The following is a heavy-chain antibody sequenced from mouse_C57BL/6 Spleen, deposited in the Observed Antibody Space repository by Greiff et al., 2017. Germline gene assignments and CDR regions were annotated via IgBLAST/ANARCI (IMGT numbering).Heavy chain of an antibody. J-gene: IGHJ2*01. D-gene: IGHD1-1*01. CDR3: TFYYYGSSSYYFDY. Sequence: VQLQQSGAELVRPGASVKLSCTASGFNIKDYYMHWVQQRPEQGLEWIGRIDPEDGDTEYAPKFQGKATMTADTSSNTAYLQLSSLTSEDTAVYYCTFYYYGSSSYYFDYWGQGTTLTVSS. CDR1: GFNIKDYY. V-gene: IGHV14-1*01. CDR2: IDPEDGDT.